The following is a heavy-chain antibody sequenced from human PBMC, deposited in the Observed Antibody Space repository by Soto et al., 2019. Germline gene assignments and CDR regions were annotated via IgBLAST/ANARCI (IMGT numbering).Heavy chain of an antibody. D-gene: IGHD2-8*01. V-gene: IGHV1-46*01. J-gene: IGHJ4*02. CDR2: INPSGGST. CDR3: ARDESNIVLMVYAIFLFDY. CDR1: GYTFTSYY. Sequence: QVQLVQSGAEVKKPGASVKVSCKASGYTFTSYYMHWVRQAPGQGLECMGIINPSGGSTSYAQKFQGRVTMTRDTSTSTVYMELSSLRSEDTAVYYCARDESNIVLMVYAIFLFDYWGQGTLVTVSS.